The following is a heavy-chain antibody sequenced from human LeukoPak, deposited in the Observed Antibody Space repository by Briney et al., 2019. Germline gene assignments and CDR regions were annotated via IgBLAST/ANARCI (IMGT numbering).Heavy chain of an antibody. V-gene: IGHV3-9*01. CDR1: GFTFDDYA. CDR3: AKGASKRRDGYNPFDY. D-gene: IGHD5-24*01. Sequence: PGGSLRLSCAASGFTFDDYAMHWVRQAPGKGLEWVSGISWNSGSIGYADSVKGRFTISRDNAKNSLYLQMNSLRAEDTALYYCAKGASKRRDGYNPFDYWGQGTLVTVSS. CDR2: ISWNSGSI. J-gene: IGHJ4*02.